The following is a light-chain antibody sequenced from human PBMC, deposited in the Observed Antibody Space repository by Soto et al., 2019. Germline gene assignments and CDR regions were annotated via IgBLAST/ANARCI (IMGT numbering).Light chain of an antibody. Sequence: DIQMTQSPSTLSASVGDRVTITCRASQSISSWLAWYQQKPGKAPKLLIYKASSLESGVPSRFSGSGSGTEFTLTISSLQPDDFATYYCQHYNSYSVTFGQGTKVEIK. V-gene: IGKV1-5*03. CDR2: KAS. J-gene: IGKJ1*01. CDR1: QSISSW. CDR3: QHYNSYSVT.